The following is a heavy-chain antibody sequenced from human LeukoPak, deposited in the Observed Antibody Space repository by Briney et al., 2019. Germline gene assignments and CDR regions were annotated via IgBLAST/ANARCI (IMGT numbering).Heavy chain of an antibody. CDR3: ARVLWGDGGYYMDV. J-gene: IGHJ6*03. V-gene: IGHV1-2*05. Sequence: GPSVTVSCKASGYTFTGYYMNWVRQPPGQGLEWMGRTNPNSGSTNYAQKFQGRVTMTRYTSIGKVYVDMKKLRSEDTHMDYCARVLWGDGGYYMDVGGKATTVTVS. CDR1: GYTFTGYY. CDR2: TNPNSGST. D-gene: IGHD3-10*01.